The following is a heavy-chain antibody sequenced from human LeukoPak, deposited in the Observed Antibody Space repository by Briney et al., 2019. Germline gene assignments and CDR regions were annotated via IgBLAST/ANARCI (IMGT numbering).Heavy chain of an antibody. CDR3: ASPRLATTTVKAFDI. CDR2: IYPGDSDT. D-gene: IGHD4-17*01. CDR1: GYSFTSYW. Sequence: GESLKISCKGSGYSFTSYWIGWVRPMPGKGLEWMGIIYPGDSDTRYSPSFQGQVTISADKSISTAYLQWSSLKASDTAMYYCASPRLATTTVKAFDIWGQGTMVTVSS. J-gene: IGHJ3*02. V-gene: IGHV5-51*01.